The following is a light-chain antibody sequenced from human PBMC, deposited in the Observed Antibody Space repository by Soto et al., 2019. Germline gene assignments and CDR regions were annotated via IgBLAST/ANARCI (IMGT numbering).Light chain of an antibody. CDR2: DAL. J-gene: IGKJ5*01. CDR3: QQRSNWPIT. V-gene: IGKV3-11*01. CDR1: QSVSSY. Sequence: EIVLTQSPATLSLSPGERATLSCRASQSVSSYLAWYQQKPGQAPMLLIYDALNRATGIPARFSGSGSGTDFTLTISSLEPEDFALYYCQQRSNWPITFGQGTRLEIQ.